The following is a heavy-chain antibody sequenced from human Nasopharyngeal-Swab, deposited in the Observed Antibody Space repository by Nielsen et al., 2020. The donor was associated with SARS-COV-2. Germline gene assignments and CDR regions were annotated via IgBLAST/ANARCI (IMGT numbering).Heavy chain of an antibody. CDR3: GRISPHDFHIDY. J-gene: IGHJ4*02. CDR1: GFSLSTSGMC. Sequence: SGPTLVKPTQTLRLTCTFSGFSLSTSGMCVTWVRQPPGKALEWLALIDWGDDKYYSTSLKTRLTISKDTSNHQVVLTMANMDPGDTATYYCGRISPHDFHIDYWGQGTLVTVSS. D-gene: IGHD2-21*02. V-gene: IGHV2-70*20. CDR2: IDWGDDK.